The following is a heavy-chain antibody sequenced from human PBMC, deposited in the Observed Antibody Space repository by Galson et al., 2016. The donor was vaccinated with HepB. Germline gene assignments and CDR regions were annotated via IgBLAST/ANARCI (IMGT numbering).Heavy chain of an antibody. D-gene: IGHD1-14*01. J-gene: IGHJ4*02. Sequence: SLRLSCAASGFPFSSYTMTWVRQSPGKGLEWVSAISDSGTNTYYADSVKGRFTISRDNSRNTLYLQMNSLRAEDTAIYYCAKGRGTVSPDFWGQGTLVTGSS. CDR2: ISDSGTNT. CDR1: GFPFSSYT. CDR3: AKGRGTVSPDF. V-gene: IGHV3-23*01.